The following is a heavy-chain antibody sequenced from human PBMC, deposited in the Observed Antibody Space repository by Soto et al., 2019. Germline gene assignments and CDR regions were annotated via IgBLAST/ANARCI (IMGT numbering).Heavy chain of an antibody. CDR2: MNPNSGNT. J-gene: IGHJ6*02. V-gene: IGHV1-8*01. CDR1: GYTFTSYD. D-gene: IGHD2-2*01. Sequence: ASVKVSCKASGYTFTSYDINWVRQATGQGLEWMGWMNPNSGNTGYAQKFQGRVTMTRNTSISTAYMELSSLRSEDTAVYYCASTPLCSSTSCYYYYYYGMDVWGQGTTVTVSS. CDR3: ASTPLCSSTSCYYYYYYGMDV.